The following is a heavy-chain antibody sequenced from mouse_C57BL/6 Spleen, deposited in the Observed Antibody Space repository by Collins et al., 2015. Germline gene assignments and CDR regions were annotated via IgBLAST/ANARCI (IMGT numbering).Heavy chain of an antibody. D-gene: IGHD3-2*02. J-gene: IGHJ3*01. CDR2: IDPSDSYT. CDR3: ARDRSGD. Sequence: QVQLQQPGAELMRPGTSVKLSCKASGYTFTSYWMHWVKQRPGQGLEWIGVIDPSDSYTNYNQKFKGKATLTVDTSSSTAYMQLSSLTSEDSAVYYCARDRSGDWGQGTLVTVSA. CDR1: GYTFTSYW. V-gene: IGHV1-59*01.